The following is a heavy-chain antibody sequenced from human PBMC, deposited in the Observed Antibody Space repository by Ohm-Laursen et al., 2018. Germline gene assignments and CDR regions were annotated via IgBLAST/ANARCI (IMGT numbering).Heavy chain of an antibody. V-gene: IGHV3-9*01. J-gene: IGHJ6*02. Sequence: SLRLSCTASGITFSSYAMNWVRQAPGKGLEWVSGISRNSGSIGYADSVKGRFTISRDNAKNSLYLQMNSLRAEDTALYYCAKDSSGGYYGMHVWGQGTTVTVS. CDR2: ISRNSGSI. CDR1: GITFSSYA. CDR3: AKDSSGGYYGMHV. D-gene: IGHD3-10*01.